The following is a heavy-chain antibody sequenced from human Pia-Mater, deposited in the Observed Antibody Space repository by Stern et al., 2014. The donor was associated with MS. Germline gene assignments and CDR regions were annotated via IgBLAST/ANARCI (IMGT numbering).Heavy chain of an antibody. D-gene: IGHD2/OR15-2a*01. Sequence: QVQLQESGPGLVKPSGTLSLTCNVSGGSIDGSDWWSWVRQPPGKGLEWIGEIYHTGSTNYNTSLKSRVSMSVDKSKNQFSLNLTSVTAADTAVYYCARAGLYDYWGQGTLVTVSS. CDR3: ARAGLYDY. V-gene: IGHV4-4*02. CDR1: GGSIDGSDW. J-gene: IGHJ4*02. CDR2: IYHTGST.